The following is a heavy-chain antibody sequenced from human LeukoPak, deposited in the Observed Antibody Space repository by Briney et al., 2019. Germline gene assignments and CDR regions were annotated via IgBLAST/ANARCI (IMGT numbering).Heavy chain of an antibody. CDR3: AELGITMIGGV. J-gene: IGHJ6*04. CDR1: GFTFNTYT. Sequence: GGSLRLSCAASGFTFNTYTMNWVRQAPGKGLEWVSSITASSTAIYSADSVKGRFTISRDNAKNFLYPQMNSLRAEDTAVYYCAELGITMIGGVWGKGTTVTISS. D-gene: IGHD3-10*02. V-gene: IGHV3-21*01. CDR2: ITASSTAI.